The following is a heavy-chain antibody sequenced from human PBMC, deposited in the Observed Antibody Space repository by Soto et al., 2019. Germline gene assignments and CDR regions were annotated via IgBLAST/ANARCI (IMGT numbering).Heavy chain of an antibody. D-gene: IGHD3-22*01. J-gene: IGHJ4*02. CDR3: ARPKYYDDSRDPQGY. CDR1: GFTFSSYA. CDR2: ISGSGGST. V-gene: IGHV3-23*01. Sequence: GGSLRLSCTASGFTFSSYAMNWVRQAPGKGLEWVSVISGSGGSTYYADSVKGRFTISRDNSKNKLYLQMNSLRAEDTAVYYCARPKYYDDSRDPQGYWGQGTLVTVSS.